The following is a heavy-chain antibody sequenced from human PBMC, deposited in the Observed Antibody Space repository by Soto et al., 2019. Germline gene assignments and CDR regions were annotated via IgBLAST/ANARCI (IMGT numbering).Heavy chain of an antibody. CDR2: IGHSGSS. V-gene: IGHV4-34*01. CDR1: GGSFSGYY. CDR3: ARHGGYYFDY. D-gene: IGHD3-16*01. J-gene: IGHJ4*02. Sequence: QVQLQQWGAGLLKPSETLSVTCAVYGGSFSGYYWSCIRQPPGKGLEWIGEIGHSGSSIYNPSLESRVTISEDSSNNQFSLKLNSVTAADTAVYYCARHGGYYFDYWGQGAPVTVSS.